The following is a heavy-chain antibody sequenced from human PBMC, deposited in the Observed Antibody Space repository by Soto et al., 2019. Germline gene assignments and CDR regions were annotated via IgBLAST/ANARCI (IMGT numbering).Heavy chain of an antibody. D-gene: IGHD5-12*01. CDR2: INHSGST. Sequence: ASETLSLTCAVYGGSFSGYYWSWIRQPPGKGLEWIGEINHSGSTNYNPSLKSRVTISVDTSKNQFSLKLSSVTAADTAVYYCARGLRRDGYRPLGYWGQGTLVTVSS. CDR3: ARGLRRDGYRPLGY. CDR1: GGSFSGYY. V-gene: IGHV4-34*01. J-gene: IGHJ4*02.